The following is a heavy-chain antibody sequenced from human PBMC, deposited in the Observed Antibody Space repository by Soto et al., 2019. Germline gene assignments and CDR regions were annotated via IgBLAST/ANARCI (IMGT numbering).Heavy chain of an antibody. V-gene: IGHV3-23*01. J-gene: IGHJ6*02. Sequence: PGGSLRLSCAASGFTFSSYAMSWVRQAPGKGLDWVSAISGSGGSTYYADSVKGRFTISRDNSKNTLYLQMNSLRAEDTAVYYCAKGQAAAGKEYYYGMDVWGQGTTVTVSS. CDR2: ISGSGGST. CDR3: AKGQAAAGKEYYYGMDV. CDR1: GFTFSSYA. D-gene: IGHD6-13*01.